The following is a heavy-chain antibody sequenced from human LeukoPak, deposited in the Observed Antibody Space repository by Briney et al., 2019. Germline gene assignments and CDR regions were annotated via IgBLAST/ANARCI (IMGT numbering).Heavy chain of an antibody. V-gene: IGHV4-31*03. CDR2: IYYSGIT. J-gene: IGHJ3*02. CDR1: GGSISSGGYY. Sequence: SETLSLTCTVSGGSISSGGYYWSWIRQHPGKGLEWIGYIYYSGITYYNPSLKSRVTISVDTSKNQFSLKLSSVTAADTAVYYCARDGTEIDAFDIWGQGTMVTVSS. D-gene: IGHD5-24*01. CDR3: ARDGTEIDAFDI.